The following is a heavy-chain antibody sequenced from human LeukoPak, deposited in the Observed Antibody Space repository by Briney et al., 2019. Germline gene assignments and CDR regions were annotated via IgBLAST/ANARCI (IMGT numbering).Heavy chain of an antibody. CDR3: ARDPVRIGYGAFDI. J-gene: IGHJ3*02. CDR1: GFTFSTYA. D-gene: IGHD3-10*01. V-gene: IGHV3-23*01. Sequence: GGSLRLSCAASGFTFSTYAMSWVRQAPGKGLEWVSDINGSGGSTYYADSVKGRFTISRDNAKNSLYLQMNSLRAEDTAVYYCARDPVRIGYGAFDIWGQGTMVTVSS. CDR2: INGSGGST.